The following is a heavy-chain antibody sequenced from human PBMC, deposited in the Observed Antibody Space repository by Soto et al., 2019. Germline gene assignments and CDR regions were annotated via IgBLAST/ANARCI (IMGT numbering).Heavy chain of an antibody. Sequence: EVQVLESGGGLVQPGGSLRLSCAASGFTFSSYSMTWVRQAPGKGLEWVSAISGSGDTTYYADSVRGRFTISRDNSKNTLYLQMNSLRAEDTAVYYCAKYCSGATCSGDWGQGTLVTVSS. CDR1: GFTFSSYS. J-gene: IGHJ4*02. CDR3: AKYCSGATCSGD. CDR2: ISGSGDTT. V-gene: IGHV3-23*01. D-gene: IGHD2-15*01.